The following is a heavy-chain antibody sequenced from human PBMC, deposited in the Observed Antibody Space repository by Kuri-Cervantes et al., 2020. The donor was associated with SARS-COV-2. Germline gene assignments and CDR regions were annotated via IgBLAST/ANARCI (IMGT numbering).Heavy chain of an antibody. J-gene: IGHJ5*02. CDR1: GFTFSSYA. CDR3: ARQDPPIVVVGRGWFDP. D-gene: IGHD2-21*01. V-gene: IGHV3-30-3*01. Sequence: GESLKISCAASGFTFSSYAMHWVRQAPGKGLEWVAVISYDGSNKYYADSVKGRFTISRDNSKNTLYLQMNSLRAEDTAVYYCARQDPPIVVVGRGWFDPWGQGTLVTVSS. CDR2: ISYDGSNK.